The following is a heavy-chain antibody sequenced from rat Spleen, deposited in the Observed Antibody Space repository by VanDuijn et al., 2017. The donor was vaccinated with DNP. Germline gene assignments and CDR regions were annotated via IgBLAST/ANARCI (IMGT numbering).Heavy chain of an antibody. CDR2: ITSRGGRT. CDR3: ARHVLPLRVWDY. CDR1: EFTFNNYW. J-gene: IGHJ2*01. D-gene: IGHD1-4*01. Sequence: EVQLVESGGDLVQPGRSLRLSCVASEFTFNNYWMTWFRQVPGKGLEWVASITSRGGRTYYPDSVKGRFTISRDNSKSTLYLQMNSLRSEDMATYYCARHVLPLRVWDYWGQGVMVTVSS. V-gene: IGHV5-31*01.